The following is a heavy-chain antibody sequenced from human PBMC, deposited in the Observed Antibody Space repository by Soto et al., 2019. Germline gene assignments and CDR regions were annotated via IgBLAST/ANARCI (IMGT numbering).Heavy chain of an antibody. CDR1: GYTLTELS. V-gene: IGHV1-24*01. J-gene: IGHJ4*02. D-gene: IGHD3-10*01. CDR2: FDPEDGET. CDR3: AKLHYGSGSYYFDY. Sequence: ASVNVSCKVSGYTLTELSMHWVRQAPGKGLEWMGGFDPEDGETIYAQKFQGRVTMTEDTSTDTAYMELSSLRSEDTAVYYCAKLHYGSGSYYFDYWGQGTLVTVSS.